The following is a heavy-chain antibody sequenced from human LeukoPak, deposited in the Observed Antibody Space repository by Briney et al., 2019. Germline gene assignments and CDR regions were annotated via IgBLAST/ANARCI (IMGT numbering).Heavy chain of an antibody. CDR2: ISSGGSTI. V-gene: IGHV3-48*03. CDR3: ARDRLGDDETYTFDI. Sequence: GGSLRLSCAASGFTFSSYEMDWVRQAPGKGLEWVSYISSGGSTIYYADSVKGRLTISRDNAELSLSLKMNTLRAEDTSVYYCARDRLGDDETYTFDIWGQGTMVTDS. J-gene: IGHJ3*02. CDR1: GFTFSSYE. D-gene: IGHD2-21*02.